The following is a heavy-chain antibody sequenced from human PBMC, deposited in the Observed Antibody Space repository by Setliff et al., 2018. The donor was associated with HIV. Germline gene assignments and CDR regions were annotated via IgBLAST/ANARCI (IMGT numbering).Heavy chain of an antibody. CDR2: IYYSGTT. V-gene: IGHV4-59*08. J-gene: IGHJ4*02. D-gene: IGHD6-6*01. CDR3: AGHVGYSSSSLDY. Sequence: SETLSLTCTVSGGSISSYYWSWIRQPPGKGLEWIGYIYYSGTTNYNPSLKSRVTISVDTSKNQFSQKLSSVTAADTAVYYCAGHVGYSSSSLDYWGQGTLVTVSS. CDR1: GGSISSYY.